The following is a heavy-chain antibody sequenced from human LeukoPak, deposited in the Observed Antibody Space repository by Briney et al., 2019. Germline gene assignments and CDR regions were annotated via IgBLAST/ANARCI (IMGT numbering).Heavy chain of an antibody. CDR1: GFTFSSYA. V-gene: IGHV3-23*01. Sequence: PGGSLRLSCAASGFTFSSYAMSWVRQAPGKGLEWVSAISGSGGSTYYAYSVKGRFTISRDNSKNTLYLQLNSLRAEDTAVYYCARRAVADLYYYYYMDVWGKGTTVTVSS. D-gene: IGHD6-19*01. CDR3: ARRAVADLYYYYYMDV. J-gene: IGHJ6*03. CDR2: ISGSGGST.